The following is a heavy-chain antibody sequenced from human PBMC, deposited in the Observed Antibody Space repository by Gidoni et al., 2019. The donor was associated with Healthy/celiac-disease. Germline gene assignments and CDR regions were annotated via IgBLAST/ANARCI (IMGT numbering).Heavy chain of an antibody. CDR2: INHSGST. J-gene: IGHJ5*02. CDR1: GGSFSGYY. D-gene: IGHD3-3*01. V-gene: IGHV4-34*01. Sequence: QVQLQQWGAGLLKPSETLSLTCAVYGGSFSGYYWSWIRQPPGKGLEWIGEINHSGSTNYNPSLKSRVTISVDTSKNQFSLKLSSVTAADTAVYYCARAVKLRFLQRGGFDPWGQGTLVTVSS. CDR3: ARAVKLRFLQRGGFDP.